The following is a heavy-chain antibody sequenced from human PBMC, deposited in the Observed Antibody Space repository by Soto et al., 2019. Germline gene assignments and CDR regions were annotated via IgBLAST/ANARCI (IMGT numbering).Heavy chain of an antibody. CDR2: IYYSGST. CDR3: ARRWGSAADY. D-gene: IGHD2-15*01. J-gene: IGHJ4*02. Sequence: QVQLQESGPGLVKPSETLSLTCTVSGGSISSYYWSWIRQPPGKGLEWIGYIYYSGSTNYNPTLKSRDHISAGTTQNQFSLKLSSVTAADTAVYYCARRWGSAADYWGQGTLVTVSS. CDR1: GGSISSYY. V-gene: IGHV4-59*08.